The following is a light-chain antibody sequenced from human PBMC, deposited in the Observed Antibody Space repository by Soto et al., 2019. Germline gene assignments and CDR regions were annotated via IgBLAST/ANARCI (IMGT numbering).Light chain of an antibody. J-gene: IGKJ2*01. CDR2: GAS. CDR1: QSVASSY. CDR3: QQYGSSPPYT. V-gene: IGKV3-20*01. Sequence: EIVLTQSPGTLSLSPGERATLSCRASQSVASSYLAWYQQTPGQTPRLLIYGASSRATGTPDRFSGSGSGTDFTLTISRLEPEDFAVYYCQQYGSSPPYTFGQGTTLEIK.